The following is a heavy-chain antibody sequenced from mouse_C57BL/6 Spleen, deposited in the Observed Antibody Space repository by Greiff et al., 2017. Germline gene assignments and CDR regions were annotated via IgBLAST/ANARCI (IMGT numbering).Heavy chain of an antibody. CDR3: ARDYYDYDDGAMDY. J-gene: IGHJ4*01. CDR1: GYTFTGYW. Sequence: QVQLQQSGAELMKPGASVKLSCKATGYTFTGYWIEWVKQRPGHGLEWIGEILPGSGSTNNNEKFKGKATFTADTSSNTAYMQLISLTTEDSAIYYCARDYYDYDDGAMDYWGQGTSVTVSS. D-gene: IGHD2-4*01. CDR2: ILPGSGST. V-gene: IGHV1-9*01.